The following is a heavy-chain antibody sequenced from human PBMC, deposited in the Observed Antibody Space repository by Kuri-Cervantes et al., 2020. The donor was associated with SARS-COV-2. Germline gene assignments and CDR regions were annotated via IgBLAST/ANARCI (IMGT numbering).Heavy chain of an antibody. V-gene: IGHV1-69*04. CDR2: IIPNLGTA. Sequence: SATVSCKASGGTFSSYAISWVRQAPGQGLEWMGRIIPNLGTANYAQKFHGRVTITADKYTSTAYMELSSLRSEDTAVYYCASTIFGVDNWFDPWGQGTLVTVSS. D-gene: IGHD3-3*01. J-gene: IGHJ5*02. CDR1: GGTFSSYA. CDR3: ASTIFGVDNWFDP.